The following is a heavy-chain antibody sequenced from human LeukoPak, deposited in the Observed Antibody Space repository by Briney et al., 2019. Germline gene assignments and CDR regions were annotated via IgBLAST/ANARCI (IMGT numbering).Heavy chain of an antibody. CDR1: GGSISSSSYY. CDR3: ARGDSRFGASFDY. J-gene: IGHJ4*02. CDR2: IYYSGST. D-gene: IGHD3-3*01. Sequence: PSETLSLTCTVSGGSISSSSYYWGWIRQHPGKGLEWIGYIYYSGSTYYNPSLKSRVTISVDTSKNQFSLKLSSVTAADTAVYYCARGDSRFGASFDYWGQGTLVTVSS. V-gene: IGHV4-31*03.